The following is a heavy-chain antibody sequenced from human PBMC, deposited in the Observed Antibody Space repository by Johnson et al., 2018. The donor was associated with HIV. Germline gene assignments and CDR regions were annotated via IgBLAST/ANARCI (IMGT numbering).Heavy chain of an antibody. CDR3: TTDERGYRSTLDVLDI. J-gene: IGHJ3*02. Sequence: VQLVESGGGLVQPGGSLRLSCAASGFTFSNAWMSWVRKAPGKGLEWVGRIKTKTDGRTTDYAAPVKGRFTISRDDSRNTLYLQMKSLTTEDTAVSYCTTDERGYRSTLDVLDIWGQGTMVTVSS. V-gene: IGHV3-15*01. D-gene: IGHD6-13*01. CDR2: IKTKTDGRTT. CDR1: GFTFSNAW.